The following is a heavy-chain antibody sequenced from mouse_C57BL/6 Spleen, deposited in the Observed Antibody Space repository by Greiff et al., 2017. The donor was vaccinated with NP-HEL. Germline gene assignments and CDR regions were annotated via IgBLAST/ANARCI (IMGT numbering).Heavy chain of an antibody. J-gene: IGHJ4*01. CDR2: ISYDGSN. D-gene: IGHD2-3*01. V-gene: IGHV3-6*01. CDR1: GYSITSGYY. CDR3: AREGLLNYYAMDY. Sequence: DVQLQESGPGLVKPSQSLSLTCSVTGYSITSGYYWNWIRQFPGNKLEWMGYISYDGSNNYNPSLKNRISITRDTSKNQIFLKLNSVTTEDTATYYCAREGLLNYYAMDYWGQGTSVTVSS.